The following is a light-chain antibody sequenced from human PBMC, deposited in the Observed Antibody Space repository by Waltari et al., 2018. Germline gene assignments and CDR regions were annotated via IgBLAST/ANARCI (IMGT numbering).Light chain of an antibody. CDR1: SSDVGAYNY. CDR2: GVS. CDR3: SSYISSSTLEL. Sequence: QSALTQPASVSGSPGQSITISCTGTSSDVGAYNYVSWYQQHPGKAPKLMLLGVSNRPSGVSNLVSGSKSGTTASLTSSGLQAEDEADYYCSSYISSSTLELFGGGTSLTVL. J-gene: IGLJ2*01. V-gene: IGLV2-14*03.